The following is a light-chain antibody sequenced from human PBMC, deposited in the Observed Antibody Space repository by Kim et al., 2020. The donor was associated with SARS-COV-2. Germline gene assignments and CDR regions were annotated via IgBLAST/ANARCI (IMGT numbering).Light chain of an antibody. CDR3: QAWDSSNVV. V-gene: IGLV3-1*01. Sequence: VPPGQTASINCSGNKLGEKNSSGYQQKPGQSPVVVIFQNSRRPAGIPERFSGSNSGNTATLTVIGTQAVDEADYFWQAWDSSNVVFGGGTQLTVL. CDR1: KLGEKN. CDR2: QNS. J-gene: IGLJ2*01.